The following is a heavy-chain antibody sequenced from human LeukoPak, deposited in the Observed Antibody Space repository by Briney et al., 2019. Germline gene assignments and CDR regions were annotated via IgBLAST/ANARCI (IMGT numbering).Heavy chain of an antibody. D-gene: IGHD3-3*01. CDR3: ARLWSSFDGFDT. CDR1: GGSVSNNNFY. J-gene: IGHJ3*02. V-gene: IGHV4-39*01. Sequence: SETPSLTCTVSGGSVSNNNFYWGWIRQSPGKGLEWIGIIYYSGITYYNPSLKSRVIMAVDTSKDQFSLQLNSVSAADTAVYYCARLWSSFDGFDTWGQGTMVTVSS. CDR2: IYYSGIT.